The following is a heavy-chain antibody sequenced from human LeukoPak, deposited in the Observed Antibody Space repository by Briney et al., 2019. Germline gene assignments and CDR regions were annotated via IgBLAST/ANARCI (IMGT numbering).Heavy chain of an antibody. CDR2: IWHDGSGK. CDR3: ARDRANFDWLFSFDY. Sequence: GGSLRLSCAASGFTFSNYGMHWVRQAPGKGLEWVAIIWHDGSGKYYADSVKGRFTISRGNSKNTVYLQMNSLRAEDTAVYYCARDRANFDWLFSFDYWGQGTLVTVSS. V-gene: IGHV3-33*01. CDR1: GFTFSNYG. D-gene: IGHD3-9*01. J-gene: IGHJ4*02.